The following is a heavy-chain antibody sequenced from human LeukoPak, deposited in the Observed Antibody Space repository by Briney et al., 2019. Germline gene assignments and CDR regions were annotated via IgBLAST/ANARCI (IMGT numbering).Heavy chain of an antibody. J-gene: IGHJ4*02. D-gene: IGHD3-3*01. V-gene: IGHV3-7*01. Sequence: GGSLRLSCAASGFTFSSYSMSWVRQAPGKGLEWVANIKQDGSEKYYVDSVKGRFTISRDNAKNSLFLQMNSLRVEDTAVYYCAKAAHYDFWSGYDYWGQGTVVTVSS. CDR2: IKQDGSEK. CDR1: GFTFSSYS. CDR3: AKAAHYDFWSGYDY.